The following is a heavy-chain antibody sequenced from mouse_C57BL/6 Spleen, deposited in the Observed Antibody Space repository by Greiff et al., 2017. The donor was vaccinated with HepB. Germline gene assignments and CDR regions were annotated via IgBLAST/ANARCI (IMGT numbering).Heavy chain of an antibody. J-gene: IGHJ3*01. CDR2: IDPENGDT. V-gene: IGHV14-4*01. Sequence: DVQLQQSGAELVRPGASVKLSCTASGFNIKDDYMHWVKQRPEQGLEWIGWIDPENGDTEYASKFQGKATITADTSSNTAYLQLSSLTSEDTAVYYCTTWLLSFAYWGQGTLVTVSA. D-gene: IGHD2-3*01. CDR3: TTWLLSFAY. CDR1: GFNIKDDY.